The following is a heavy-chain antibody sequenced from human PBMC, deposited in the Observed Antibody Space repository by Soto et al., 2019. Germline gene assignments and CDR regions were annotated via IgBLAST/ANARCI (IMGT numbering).Heavy chain of an antibody. Sequence: QVQLQESGPGLVKPSETLSLTCTVSGGSISSYYWSWIRQPPGKGLEWIGYIYYSGSTNYNPSLKSRVTISVDTSKNQFSLKLSSVTAADTAVYYCASSTTYWFDYWGQGTLVTVSS. D-gene: IGHD1-1*01. CDR2: IYYSGST. V-gene: IGHV4-59*08. J-gene: IGHJ4*02. CDR1: GGSISSYY. CDR3: ASSTTYWFDY.